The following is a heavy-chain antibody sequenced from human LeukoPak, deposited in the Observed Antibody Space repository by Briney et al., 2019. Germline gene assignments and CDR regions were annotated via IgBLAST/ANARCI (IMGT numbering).Heavy chain of an antibody. CDR3: AKGKGYNSGWYLGR. CDR2: MNPNSGNT. D-gene: IGHD6-19*01. J-gene: IGHJ4*02. Sequence: ASVKVSCKASGYTFTSYDINWVRQATGQGLEWMGWMNPNSGNTGYAQKFQGRVTMTRNTSISTAYMELSSLRSEDTAVYFCAKGKGYNSGWYLGRWGQGTLVTVSS. CDR1: GYTFTSYD. V-gene: IGHV1-8*01.